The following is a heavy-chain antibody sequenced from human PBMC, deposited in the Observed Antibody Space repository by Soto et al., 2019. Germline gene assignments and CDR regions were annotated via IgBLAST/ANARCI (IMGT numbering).Heavy chain of an antibody. CDR1: GFTFSNAW. Sequence: LRLSCAASGFTFSNAWMNWVRQAPGKGLEWVGRIKSKTDGGTTDYAAPVKGRFTISRDDSKNTLYLQMNSLKTEDTAVYYCTTGPVIAPDYYYYGMDVWGQGTTVTVLL. CDR2: IKSKTDGGTT. V-gene: IGHV3-15*07. J-gene: IGHJ6*02. D-gene: IGHD6-25*01. CDR3: TTGPVIAPDYYYYGMDV.